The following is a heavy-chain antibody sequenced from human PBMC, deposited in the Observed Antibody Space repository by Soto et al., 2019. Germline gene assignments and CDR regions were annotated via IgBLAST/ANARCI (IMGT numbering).Heavy chain of an antibody. CDR1: GGTFSSYS. CDR2: IIPIFGTA. Sequence: ASVKVSCKASGGTFSSYSISWVRHAPGQGLEWMGGIIPIFGTANYAQKFQGRVTITADESTSTAYMELSSLRSEDTAVYYCARDSYGSNWFDPWGQGTLVTVSS. J-gene: IGHJ5*02. D-gene: IGHD5-18*01. V-gene: IGHV1-69*13. CDR3: ARDSYGSNWFDP.